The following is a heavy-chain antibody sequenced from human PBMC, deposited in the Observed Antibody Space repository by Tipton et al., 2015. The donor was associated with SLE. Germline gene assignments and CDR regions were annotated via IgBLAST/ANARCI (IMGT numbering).Heavy chain of an antibody. CDR1: GGSISSSSYY. CDR3: ARDHDGDLDY. V-gene: IGHV4-39*07. CDR2: IYYSGST. J-gene: IGHJ4*02. D-gene: IGHD4-17*01. Sequence: LRLSCTVSGGSISSSSYYWGWIRQPPGKGLEWIGSIYYSGSTYYNPSLKSRVTISVDTSKNQFSLKLSSVTAADTAVYYCARDHDGDLDYWGQGTLVTVSS.